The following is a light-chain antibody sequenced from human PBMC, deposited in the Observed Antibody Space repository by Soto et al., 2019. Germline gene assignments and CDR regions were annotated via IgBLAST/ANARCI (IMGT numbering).Light chain of an antibody. CDR2: DAS. CDR3: QQYNSYSWT. Sequence: DIQMTQSPSTLSASVGDRVTITCRASQNIRTWLAWYQQKPGQPPRLLISDASSLQSGVPSRFSGSGSGTEFTLTISSLQPDDFATYYCQQYNSYSWTFGQGTKVEIK. CDR1: QNIRTW. J-gene: IGKJ1*01. V-gene: IGKV1-5*01.